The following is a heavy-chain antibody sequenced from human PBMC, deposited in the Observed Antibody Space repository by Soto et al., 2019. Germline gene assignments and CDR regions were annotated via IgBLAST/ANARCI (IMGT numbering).Heavy chain of an antibody. V-gene: IGHV4-39*07. CDR3: ARGLRLRFLDY. CDR1: GGSVSSGSYY. D-gene: IGHD4-17*01. CDR2: INHSGST. Sequence: SETLSLTCTVSGGSVSSGSYYWSWIRQPPGKGLEWIGEINHSGSTNYNPSLKRRVTISVDTSKNQFSLKLSSVTAADTAVYYCARGLRLRFLDYWGQGTLVTVSS. J-gene: IGHJ4*02.